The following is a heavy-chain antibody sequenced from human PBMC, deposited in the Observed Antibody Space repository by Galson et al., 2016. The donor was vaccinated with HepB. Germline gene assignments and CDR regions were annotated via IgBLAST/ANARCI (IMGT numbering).Heavy chain of an antibody. V-gene: IGHV3-11*06. J-gene: IGHJ4*02. CDR2: IRSRGTHT. CDR1: GFTFSDFC. D-gene: IGHD6-13*01. CDR3: ARVFETTADGTYDY. Sequence: SLRLSCAASGFTFSDFCMTWIRLAPGKGLEWVSYIRSRGTHTPYADYVRGRFTISRDNAKNSLYLEMNRLRAEDTVVYFCARVFETTADGTYDYWGQGTLVTVSS.